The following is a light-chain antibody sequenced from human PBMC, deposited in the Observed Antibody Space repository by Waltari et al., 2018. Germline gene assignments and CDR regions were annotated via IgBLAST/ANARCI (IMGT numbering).Light chain of an antibody. J-gene: IGLJ3*02. V-gene: IGLV3-19*01. CDR1: SLKSYY. CDR2: GQN. CDR3: SCRENTGFHWV. Sequence: SSELTQDPAVSVALGQTVRITCQGDSLKSYYANWYQQKPGQAPILLVFGQNNRPSGIPDRFSGSTSGDTASLTITGARAEDDADYYCSCRENTGFHWVFGGGTKLTVL.